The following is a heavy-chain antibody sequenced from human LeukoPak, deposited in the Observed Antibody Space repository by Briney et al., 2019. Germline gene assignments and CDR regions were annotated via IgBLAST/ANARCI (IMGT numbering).Heavy chain of an antibody. CDR3: ARGYGDYGNWFDP. CDR1: VYTFTGYY. Sequence: ASVTVSFMASVYTFTGYYMHWVRQAPGQGGAWMGWINPNSGGTNYAQKFQGRVTMTRDTSISTAYMELSRLRSDDTAVYYCARGYGDYGNWFDPWGQGTLVTVSS. D-gene: IGHD4-17*01. CDR2: INPNSGGT. J-gene: IGHJ5*02. V-gene: IGHV1-2*02.